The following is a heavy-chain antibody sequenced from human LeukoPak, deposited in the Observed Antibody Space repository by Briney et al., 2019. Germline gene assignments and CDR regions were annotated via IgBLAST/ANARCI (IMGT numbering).Heavy chain of an antibody. CDR3: AGARSSSSSPFGFDY. Sequence: SETLSLTCTVSGGSISSYYWSWIRQLPGKGLEWIGYIYYSGSTNYNPSLKSRVTISVDTSKNQFSLKLSSVTAADTAVYYCAGARSSSSSPFGFDYWGQGTLVTVSS. J-gene: IGHJ4*02. CDR2: IYYSGST. V-gene: IGHV4-59*08. CDR1: GGSISSYY. D-gene: IGHD6-6*01.